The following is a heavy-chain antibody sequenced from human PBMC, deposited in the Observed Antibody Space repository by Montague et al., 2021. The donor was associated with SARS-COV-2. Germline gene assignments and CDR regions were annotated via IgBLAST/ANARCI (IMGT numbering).Heavy chain of an antibody. Sequence: SETLSLTCTVSGASISYFYWCWIWQPAGQGLEWIGRVSASGSTNYNYSLNSRVTMSVDTSKKQFSLWLSPVSAADTAVYYCARDVVAAPGTFDYWGQGTLVTVSS. CDR3: ARDVVAAPGTFDY. CDR2: VSASGST. V-gene: IGHV4-4*07. D-gene: IGHD6-13*01. CDR1: GASISYFY. J-gene: IGHJ4*02.